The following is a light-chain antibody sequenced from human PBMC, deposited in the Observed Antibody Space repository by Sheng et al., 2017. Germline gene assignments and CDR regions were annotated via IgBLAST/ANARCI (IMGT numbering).Light chain of an antibody. CDR2: DNS. V-gene: IGLV1-51*01. Sequence: QSLLRQPPSVSAAPGQKVAIFCSGTTSSVHTNFVSWYQHLPGTAPKLLIYDNSQRPSGIPDRFSASKSGTSATLDISGLLPGDEGLYYCAAWDSSLTTLLFGGGTNVTVL. CDR1: TSSVHTNF. CDR3: AAWDSSLTTLL. J-gene: IGLJ3*02.